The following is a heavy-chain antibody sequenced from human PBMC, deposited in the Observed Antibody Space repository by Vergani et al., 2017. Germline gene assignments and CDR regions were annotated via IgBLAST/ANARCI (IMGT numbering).Heavy chain of an antibody. CDR1: GFTFSSYG. CDR2: INQGDSEK. Sequence: VQLVESGGGVVQPGRSLRLSCAASGFTFSSYGMHWVRQAPGKGPEWLANINQGDSEKNYVDSVKGRFTISRDNAKNSLYLQMNSLRVEDTAVYYCARGGSDSSWYWVYWGQGTLVTVSS. CDR3: ARGGSDSSWYWVY. V-gene: IGHV3-7*01. D-gene: IGHD6-13*01. J-gene: IGHJ4*02.